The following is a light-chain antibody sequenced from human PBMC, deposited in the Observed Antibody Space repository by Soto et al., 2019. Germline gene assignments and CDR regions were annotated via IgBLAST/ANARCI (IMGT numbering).Light chain of an antibody. J-gene: IGKJ1*01. CDR1: QSVSSN. CDR2: GAS. CDR3: QQYNKWISWA. V-gene: IGKV3-15*01. Sequence: EIVMTQSPATLSVSPGERATLSCRASQSVSSNLAWYQQKPGQAPRLLIYGASTRATGIPARFSGSGSGTEFTLTISSLQSEDFAVYYCQQYNKWISWAFGQGTKVDIK.